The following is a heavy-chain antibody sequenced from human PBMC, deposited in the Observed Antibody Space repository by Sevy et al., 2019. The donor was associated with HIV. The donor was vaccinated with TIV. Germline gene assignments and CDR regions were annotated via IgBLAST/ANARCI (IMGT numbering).Heavy chain of an antibody. CDR3: ARDKPQGVVILPGSMWGGIDY. J-gene: IGHJ4*02. D-gene: IGHD2-2*01. V-gene: IGHV1-18*01. CDR2: TSPYTGDT. CDR1: GYNFRTYG. Sequence: ASVKVSCRASGYNFRTYGISWVRQAPGQGLEWMGWTSPYTGDTDFVQKFEGRLSMTADTSTSTAYMELRSLRSDDTAVYYCARDKPQGVVILPGSMWGGIDYWGQGTLVTVSS.